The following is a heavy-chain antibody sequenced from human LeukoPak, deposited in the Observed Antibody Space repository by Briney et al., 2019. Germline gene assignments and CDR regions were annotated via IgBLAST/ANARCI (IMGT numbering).Heavy chain of an antibody. D-gene: IGHD2-15*01. Sequence: GGSLRLSCAVSGFSVRSNYMSWVRQPPGKGLEWVPVIYSGGATKHADSVKGRFIISRDNSKNTLYLQMNNLRAEDTAVYYCAREKKCSGGSCYGDAFDIWGQGTMVTVSS. CDR1: GFSVRSNY. CDR2: IYSGGAT. CDR3: AREKKCSGGSCYGDAFDI. V-gene: IGHV3-66*01. J-gene: IGHJ3*02.